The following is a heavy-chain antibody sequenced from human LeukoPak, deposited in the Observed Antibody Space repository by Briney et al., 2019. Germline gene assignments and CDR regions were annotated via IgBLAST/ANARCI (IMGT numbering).Heavy chain of an antibody. CDR2: INPDTGDT. CDR3: ARGGSGHRTSCYDF. J-gene: IGHJ4*02. V-gene: IGHV1-2*02. D-gene: IGHD2-2*01. CDR1: GYSFTGYY. Sequence: GASVKVSCKASGYSFTGYYIHRVPQAPGPEHEWMGCINPDTGDTNFAQKLQGRVSMTRDTSISTAYMDLSRLRSADTAVHFCARGGSGHRTSCYDFGDQGTGVSV.